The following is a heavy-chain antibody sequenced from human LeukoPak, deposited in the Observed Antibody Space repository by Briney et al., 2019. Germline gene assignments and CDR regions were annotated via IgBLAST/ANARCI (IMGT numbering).Heavy chain of an antibody. Sequence: GGSLRLSCAASGFTVSSNYMSWVRQAPGKGLEWVSVIYSGGSTYYADSVKGRFTISRDNSKNTLYLQMNSLRAEDTAVYYCARAKWGYYDSSGLMDYWGQGTPVTVSS. V-gene: IGHV3-53*01. CDR2: IYSGGST. CDR1: GFTVSSNY. CDR3: ARAKWGYYDSSGLMDY. D-gene: IGHD3-22*01. J-gene: IGHJ4*02.